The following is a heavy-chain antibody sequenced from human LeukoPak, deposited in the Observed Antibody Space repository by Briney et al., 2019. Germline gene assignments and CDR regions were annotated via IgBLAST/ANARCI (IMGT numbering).Heavy chain of an antibody. J-gene: IGHJ4*02. Sequence: GGSLRLSCAASGFTVSNYAMSWARQAPGKGLEWVSSISSSSSYIYYADSVKGRFTISRDNAKNSLYLQMNSLRAEDTAVYYCARDLPGYCSSTSCPAPFDYWGQGTLVTVSS. V-gene: IGHV3-21*01. CDR3: ARDLPGYCSSTSCPAPFDY. CDR2: ISSSSSYI. CDR1: GFTVSNYA. D-gene: IGHD2-2*01.